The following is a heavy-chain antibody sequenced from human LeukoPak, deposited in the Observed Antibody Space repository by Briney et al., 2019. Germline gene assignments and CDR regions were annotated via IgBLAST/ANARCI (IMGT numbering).Heavy chain of an antibody. CDR3: ARTNTLVRGVIIEPLDY. J-gene: IGHJ4*02. D-gene: IGHD3-10*01. Sequence: GGSLRLSCAASGFSFGSYAMSWVRQAPGKGLEWVSAISGRGGSTYYADSVKGRFTISRDNSKNTLYLQMNSLRAEDTAVYYCARTNTLVRGVIIEPLDYRGQGTLVTVSS. V-gene: IGHV3-23*01. CDR2: ISGRGGST. CDR1: GFSFGSYA.